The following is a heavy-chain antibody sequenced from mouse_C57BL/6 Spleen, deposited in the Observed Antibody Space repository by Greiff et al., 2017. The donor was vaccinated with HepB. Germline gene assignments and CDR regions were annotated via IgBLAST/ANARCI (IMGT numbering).Heavy chain of an antibody. CDR2: INPSNGGT. V-gene: IGHV1-53*01. J-gene: IGHJ2*01. Sequence: QVQLQQSGAELARPGASVKLSCKASGYTFTSYWMHWVKQRPGQGLEWIGNINPSNGGTNYNEKFKSKATLTVDKSSSTAYMQLSSLTSEDSAVYYCARRGNWVYFDYWGQGTTLTVSS. CDR3: ARRGNWVYFDY. D-gene: IGHD4-1*01. CDR1: GYTFTSYW.